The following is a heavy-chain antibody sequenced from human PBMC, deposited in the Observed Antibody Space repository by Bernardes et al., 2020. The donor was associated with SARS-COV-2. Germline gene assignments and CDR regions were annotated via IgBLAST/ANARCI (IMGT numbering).Heavy chain of an antibody. CDR2: ITPTSGGT. Sequence: ASVKVSCKASGYTFTGYHLPWVRQAPGQGLEWMGWITPTSGGTTFAHKFQGRVIMTRDTSITTAYMELSRLSSDDTAVYFCARAPPFCSYNSCYDYWGQGTLVTVS. D-gene: IGHD2-2*01. CDR1: GYTFTGYH. CDR3: ARAPPFCSYNSCYDY. V-gene: IGHV1-2*02. J-gene: IGHJ4*02.